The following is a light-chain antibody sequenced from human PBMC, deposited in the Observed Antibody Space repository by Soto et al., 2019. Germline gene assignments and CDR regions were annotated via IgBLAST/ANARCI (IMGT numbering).Light chain of an antibody. Sequence: DIVMTQSPDSLTLSLGERATINCKSSQSVLYSANNLNYLAWYQQRPGQPPKLLIYWASTRESGVPDRFSGSGSGTDFTLTINSLQADDVAVYYCQQYYDLPITFGQGTRLEMK. CDR2: WAS. V-gene: IGKV4-1*01. J-gene: IGKJ5*01. CDR3: QQYYDLPIT. CDR1: QSVLYSANNLNY.